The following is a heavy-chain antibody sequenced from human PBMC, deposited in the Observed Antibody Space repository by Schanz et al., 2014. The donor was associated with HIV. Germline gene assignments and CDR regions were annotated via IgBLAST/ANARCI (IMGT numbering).Heavy chain of an antibody. D-gene: IGHD3-10*01. J-gene: IGHJ6*02. CDR2: ISDSGGST. CDR3: AKDLVTMAHYYYYYGMDV. CDR1: GFSFSSYA. V-gene: IGHV3-23*04. Sequence: VQLVESGGGVVQPGGSLRLSCAASGFSFSSYAMSWVRQAPGKGLEWVSVISDSGGSTYYADSVKGRFTISKDKSKNTLYLQMNSLRAEDTAVYYCAKDLVTMAHYYYYYGMDVWGQGTTVTVSS.